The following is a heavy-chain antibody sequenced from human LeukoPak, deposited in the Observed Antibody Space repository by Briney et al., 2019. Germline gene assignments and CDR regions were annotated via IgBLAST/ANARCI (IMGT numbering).Heavy chain of an antibody. CDR1: GYIFTKYV. CDR2: IKAGNGDT. D-gene: IGHD2-21*01. V-gene: IGHV1-3*01. J-gene: IGHJ4*02. CDR3: ARDDCGDTCYPGGY. Sequence: ASVKVSCKASGYIFTKYVVHWVRQAPGQRPDWMGWIKAGNGDTKYSQNFRDRLTITRDTSASTVYMELSGLTSEDTALYYCARDDCGDTCYPGGYWGQGTLVTVSS.